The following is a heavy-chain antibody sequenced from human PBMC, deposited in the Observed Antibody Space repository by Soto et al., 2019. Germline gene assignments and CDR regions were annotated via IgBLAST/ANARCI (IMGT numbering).Heavy chain of an antibody. Sequence: GESLKISCKGSGYSFTSYWIGWVRQMPGKGLEWMGIIYPGDSDTRYSPSFQGQVTISADKSISTAYLQWRSLKASDTAMFYCARQGEEWRSRLAYYNMDVWGQGTTVTVSS. CDR3: ARQGEEWRSRLAYYNMDV. J-gene: IGHJ6*02. CDR2: IYPGDSDT. V-gene: IGHV5-51*01. CDR1: GYSFTSYW. D-gene: IGHD3-3*01.